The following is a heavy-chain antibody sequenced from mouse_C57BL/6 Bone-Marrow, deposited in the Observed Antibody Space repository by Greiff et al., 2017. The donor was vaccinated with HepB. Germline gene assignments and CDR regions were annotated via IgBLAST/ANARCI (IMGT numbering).Heavy chain of an antibody. CDR3: ADSKSYWYFDV. CDR2: IYPRSGNT. D-gene: IGHD2-5*01. CDR1: GYTFTSYG. Sequence: QVQLKESGAELARPGASVKLSCKASGYTFTSYGISWVKQSTGQGLEWIGEIYPRSGNTYYNEKFKGKATLTADKSSSTAYMELRSLTSEDSAVYFCADSKSYWYFDVWGTGTTVTVSS. J-gene: IGHJ1*03. V-gene: IGHV1-81*01.